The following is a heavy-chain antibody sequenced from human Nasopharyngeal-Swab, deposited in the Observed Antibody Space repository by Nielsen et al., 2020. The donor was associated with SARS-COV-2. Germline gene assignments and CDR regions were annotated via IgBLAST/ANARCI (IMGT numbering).Heavy chain of an antibody. V-gene: IGHV4-30-2*01. CDR3: AGRTTIFGVVYYMDV. CDR1: GGSISSGGYS. D-gene: IGHD3-3*01. CDR2: IYHSGST. Sequence: LRLSCAVSGGSISSGGYSWSWIRQPPGKGLEWIGYIYHSGSTYYNPSLKSRVTISVDRSKNQFSLKLSSVTAADTAVYYCAGRTTIFGVVYYMDVWGKGTTVTVSS. J-gene: IGHJ6*03.